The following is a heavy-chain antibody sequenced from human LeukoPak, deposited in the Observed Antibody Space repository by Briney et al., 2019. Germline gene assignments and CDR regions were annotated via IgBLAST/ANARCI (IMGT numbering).Heavy chain of an antibody. CDR1: GGSISSYY. V-gene: IGHV4-4*07. Sequence: PSETLSLTCTVSGGSISSYYWSWIRQPAGKGLEWIGRIYTSGSTYYNPPLKSRVTISVDTSKNQFSLKLSSVTAADTAVYYCARAREWLRFFDYWGQGTLVTVSS. CDR2: IYTSGST. D-gene: IGHD5-12*01. CDR3: ARAREWLRFFDY. J-gene: IGHJ4*02.